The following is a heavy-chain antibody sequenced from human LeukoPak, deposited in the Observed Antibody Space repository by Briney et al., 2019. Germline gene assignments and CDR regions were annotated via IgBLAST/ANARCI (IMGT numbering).Heavy chain of an antibody. Sequence: ASVKVSCKASGYTFIDYYLQWVRQAPGQGLEWMGWINPNSGGTEYVQKFQGRVTMTRDTSINTAYMELSRLRSDDTAVYYCARDHCSAGGCYENYYYGMDVWGRGTTVIVSS. V-gene: IGHV1-2*02. J-gene: IGHJ6*02. CDR3: ARDHCSAGGCYENYYYGMDV. D-gene: IGHD2-15*01. CDR1: GYTFIDYY. CDR2: INPNSGGT.